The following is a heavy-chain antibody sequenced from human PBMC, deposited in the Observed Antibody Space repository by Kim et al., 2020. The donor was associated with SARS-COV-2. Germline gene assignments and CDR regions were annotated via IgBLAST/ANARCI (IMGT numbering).Heavy chain of an antibody. Sequence: ASVKVSCKASGYPFTGYYIHWVRQAPGQGLEWMGQINPNNGAIKYGQNFKGRVTLTRDTSISTAYMELIRLTSDDTAIYYCARDQSSDWNYLDLWGQGTLVTVSS. CDR3: ARDQSSDWNYLDL. CDR1: GYPFTGYY. D-gene: IGHD6-19*01. V-gene: IGHV1-2*06. J-gene: IGHJ4*02. CDR2: INPNNGAI.